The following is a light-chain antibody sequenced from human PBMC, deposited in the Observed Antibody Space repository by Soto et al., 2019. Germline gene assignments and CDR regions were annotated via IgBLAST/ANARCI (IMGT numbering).Light chain of an antibody. CDR1: SSNIGAGYD. CDR2: GNS. CDR3: QSHDSSLV. V-gene: IGLV1-40*01. Sequence: QSVLTQPPSVSGAPGQRVTISCTGSSSNIGAGYDVHWYQQLPGTAPKLLIYGNSNRPSGVPDRFSGSKSGTSASLAITGLQAEDEADYYCQSHDSSLVFGGGTKLPVL. J-gene: IGLJ2*01.